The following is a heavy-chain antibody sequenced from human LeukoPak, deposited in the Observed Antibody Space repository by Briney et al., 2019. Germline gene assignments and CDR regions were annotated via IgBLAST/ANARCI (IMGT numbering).Heavy chain of an antibody. Sequence: GGSLRLSCAASGFTFSSYGMHWVGQAPGKGLEWVAVIWYDGSNKYYADSVKGRSTISRDNSKNTLYLQMNSLRAEDTAVYYCARDPNIAAAAYYFDYWGQGTVDPVSS. CDR3: ARDPNIAAAAYYFDY. D-gene: IGHD6-13*01. V-gene: IGHV3-33*01. CDR2: IWYDGSNK. CDR1: GFTFSSYG. J-gene: IGHJ4*02.